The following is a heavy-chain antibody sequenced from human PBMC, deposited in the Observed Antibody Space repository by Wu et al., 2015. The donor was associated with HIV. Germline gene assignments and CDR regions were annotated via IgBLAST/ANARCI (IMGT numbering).Heavy chain of an antibody. D-gene: IGHD3-10*01. J-gene: IGHJ6*03. Sequence: QVQMVQSGAEVKEPGASVKVSCKASGYTFTAHWMHWVRQAPGQGLEWMGWINLATGGTNYAQKFQGRVTMTRDTSISVGYMDLTGLRYDDTAVYYCARDSRRGPGGMDVWGKRDYSHRLL. CDR2: INLATGGT. CDR3: ARDSRRGPGGMDV. V-gene: IGHV1-2*02. CDR1: GYTFTAHW.